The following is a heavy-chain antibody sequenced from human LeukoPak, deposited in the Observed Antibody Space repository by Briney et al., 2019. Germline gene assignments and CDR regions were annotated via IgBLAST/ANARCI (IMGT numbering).Heavy chain of an antibody. V-gene: IGHV1-46*01. CDR1: GYTFTSYY. CDR3: ARDRNYDILTGYYRFDY. CDR2: INPSGGST. Sequence: ASVKVFCKASGYTFTSYYMHWVRQAPGQGLEWMGIINPSGGSTSYAQKFQGRVTMTRDTSTSTVYMELSSLRSEDTAVYYCARDRNYDILTGYYRFDYWGQGTLVTVSS. J-gene: IGHJ4*02. D-gene: IGHD3-9*01.